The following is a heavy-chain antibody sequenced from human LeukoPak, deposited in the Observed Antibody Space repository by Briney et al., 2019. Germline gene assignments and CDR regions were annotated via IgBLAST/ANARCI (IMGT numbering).Heavy chain of an antibody. J-gene: IGHJ4*02. Sequence: GGSLRLSCAASGFTFSSYEMNWVRQATGKGLEWVSYISSSGSTIYYADSVKGRFTISRDNAKNSLYLQINSLRAEDTAAYYCAGRITMVRGVSKVDYWGQGTLVTVSS. V-gene: IGHV3-48*03. CDR1: GFTFSSYE. CDR3: AGRITMVRGVSKVDY. D-gene: IGHD3-10*01. CDR2: ISSSGSTI.